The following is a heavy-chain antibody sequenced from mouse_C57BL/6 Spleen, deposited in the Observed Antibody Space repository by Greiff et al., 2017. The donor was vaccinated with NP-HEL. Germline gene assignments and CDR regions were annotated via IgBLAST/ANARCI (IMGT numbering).Heavy chain of an antibody. CDR2: IHPNSGST. CDR1: GYTFTSYW. CDR3: ARSEDYGTYYAMDY. V-gene: IGHV1-64*01. Sequence: VQLQQPGAELVKPGASVKLSCKASGYTFTSYWMHWVKQRPGQGLEWIGMIHPNSGSTNYNEKFKSKATLTVDKSSSTAYMPLSSLTAEDSAVYYCARSEDYGTYYAMDYWGQGTSVTVSS. D-gene: IGHD1-1*01. J-gene: IGHJ4*01.